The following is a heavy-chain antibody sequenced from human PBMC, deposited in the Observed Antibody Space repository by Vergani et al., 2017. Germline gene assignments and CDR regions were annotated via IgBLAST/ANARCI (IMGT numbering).Heavy chain of an antibody. CDR1: GGSISSSSYY. CDR2: IYYSGST. D-gene: IGHD1-1*01. Sequence: QLQLQESGPGLVKPSETLSLTCTVSGGSISSSSYYWGWIRQPPGKGLEWIGSIYYSGSTYYNPSLKSRVTISVDTSKNQFSLKLRSVTAADTAVYYCARQLQGTTTLFYYYYYMDVWGKGTTVTVSS. J-gene: IGHJ6*03. V-gene: IGHV4-39*01. CDR3: ARQLQGTTTLFYYYYYMDV.